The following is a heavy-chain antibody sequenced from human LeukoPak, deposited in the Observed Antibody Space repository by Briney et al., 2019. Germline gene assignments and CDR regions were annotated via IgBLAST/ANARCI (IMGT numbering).Heavy chain of an antibody. CDR1: GGTLSSYA. V-gene: IGHV1-69*05. D-gene: IGHD3-22*01. CDR2: IIPIFGTA. J-gene: IGHJ3*02. CDR3: ASVVTMIVGDAFDI. Sequence: SVKVSCKASGGTLSSYAISWVRQAPGHGLEWMGRIIPIFGTANYAQKFQGRVTITTDESTSTAYMELSSLRSEDTAVYYCASVVTMIVGDAFDIWGVGTLVTVYS.